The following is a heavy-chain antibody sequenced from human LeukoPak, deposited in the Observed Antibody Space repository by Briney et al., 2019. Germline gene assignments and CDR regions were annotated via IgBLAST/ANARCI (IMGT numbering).Heavy chain of an antibody. J-gene: IGHJ4*02. D-gene: IGHD2-2*01. CDR3: AKDSALPDIVVVPAAKGFDY. CDR1: GFTFSSYG. Sequence: PGRSLRLSCAASGFTFSSYGMHWIRQAPGKGLEWVAVIWYDGSNKYYADSVKGRFTISRDNSMNTLYLQMNSLRAEDTAVYYCAKDSALPDIVVVPAAKGFDYWGQGTLVTVSS. CDR2: IWYDGSNK. V-gene: IGHV3-33*06.